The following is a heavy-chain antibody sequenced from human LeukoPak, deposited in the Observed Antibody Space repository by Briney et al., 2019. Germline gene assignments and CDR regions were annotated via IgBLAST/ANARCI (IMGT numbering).Heavy chain of an antibody. J-gene: IGHJ4*02. Sequence: GGSLRLSCAASGFTFSSYSMNWVRQAPGKGLEWVSSISSSSSYIYYADSVKGRFPISRDNAKNSLYLQMNSLRAEDTAVYYCARELQLVAPDYWGQGTLVTVSS. CDR2: ISSSSSYI. D-gene: IGHD2-8*02. V-gene: IGHV3-21*01. CDR3: ARELQLVAPDY. CDR1: GFTFSSYS.